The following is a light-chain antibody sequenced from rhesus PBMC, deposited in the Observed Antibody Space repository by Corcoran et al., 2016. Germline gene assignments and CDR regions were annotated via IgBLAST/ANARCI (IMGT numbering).Light chain of an antibody. J-gene: IGLJ1*01. CDR2: EVS. CDR3: SSYASSSAYI. CDR1: SSDIGGYNR. Sequence: QAALTQSPSVSGSPGLSVTISCTGTSSDIGGYNRVSCYQQHPGKAPILMISEVSKRPPGVSDRFSGSKSGNTASLTSYGPQAWDEADYYCSSYASSSAYIFGTGTRLTVL. V-gene: IGLV2-13*02.